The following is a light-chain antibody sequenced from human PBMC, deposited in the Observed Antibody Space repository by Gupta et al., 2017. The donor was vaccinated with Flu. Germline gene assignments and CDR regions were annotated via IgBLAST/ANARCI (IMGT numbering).Light chain of an antibody. J-gene: IGLJ2*01. CDR2: EVS. CDR1: SSDVGSYNL. V-gene: IGLV2-23*02. Sequence: SITISCTGTSSDVGSYNLVSWYQQHPGKAPKLMIYEVSKRPSGVSNRFSGSKSGNTASLTISGLQAEDEADYYCCSDAGSSTVVFGGGTKLTVL. CDR3: CSDAGSSTVV.